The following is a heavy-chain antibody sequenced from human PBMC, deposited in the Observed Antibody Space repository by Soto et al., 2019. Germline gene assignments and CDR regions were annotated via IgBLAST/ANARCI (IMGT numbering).Heavy chain of an antibody. CDR2: IDPSDSYT. D-gene: IGHD3-10*01. V-gene: IGHV5-10-1*01. J-gene: IGHJ6*02. Sequence: GESLKISWKGSGYSFTSYWISWVRQMPGKGLEWMGRIDPSDSYTNYSPSFQGHVTISADKSIRTAYLQWSSLKASDTATYYCARFYGSAPNGMDVWGQGTTVTVSS. CDR1: GYSFTSYW. CDR3: ARFYGSAPNGMDV.